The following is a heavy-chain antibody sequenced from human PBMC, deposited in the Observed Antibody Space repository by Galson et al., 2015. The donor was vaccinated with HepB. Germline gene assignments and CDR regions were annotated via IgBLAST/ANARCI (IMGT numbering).Heavy chain of an antibody. D-gene: IGHD6-19*01. CDR2: INPNSGGT. CDR3: AKGSDSSGWYSDYYYGMDV. V-gene: IGHV1-2*02. CDR1: GYTFTGYY. Sequence: SVKVSCKASGYTFTGYYMHWVRQAPGQGLEWMGWINPNSGGTNYAQKFQGRVTMTRDTSISTAYMELSRLRSDDTAVYYCAKGSDSSGWYSDYYYGMDVWGQGTTVTVSS. J-gene: IGHJ6*02.